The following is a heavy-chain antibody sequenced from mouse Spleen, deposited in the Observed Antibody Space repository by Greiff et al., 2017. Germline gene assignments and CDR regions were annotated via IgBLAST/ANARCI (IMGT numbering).Heavy chain of an antibody. J-gene: IGHJ4*01. CDR2: IDPENGDT. D-gene: IGHD2-1*01. CDR1: GFNIKDDY. V-gene: IGHV14-4*01. CDR3: TDYYGNHEGAMDY. Sequence: EVKVVESGAELVRPGASVKLSCTASGFNIKDDYMHWVKQRPEQGLEWIGWIDPENGDTEYASKFQGKATITADTSSNTAYLQLSSLTSEDTAVYYCTDYYGNHEGAMDYWGQGTSVTVSS.